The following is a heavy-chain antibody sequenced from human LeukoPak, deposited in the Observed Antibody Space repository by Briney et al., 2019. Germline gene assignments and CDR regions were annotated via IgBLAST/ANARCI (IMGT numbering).Heavy chain of an antibody. D-gene: IGHD2-2*01. J-gene: IGHJ6*03. CDR1: GGCISSYY. V-gene: IGHV4-59*01. CDR3: ARAPEYCSSTSCYFLGYYYYYMDV. Sequence: SETLSLTCTVSGGCISSYYWSWIRQPPGKGLECIGYIYYSGSTNYNPSLKSRVTISVDTSKNQFSLKLSSVTAADTAVYYCARAPEYCSSTSCYFLGYYYYYMDVWGKGTTVTVSS. CDR2: IYYSGST.